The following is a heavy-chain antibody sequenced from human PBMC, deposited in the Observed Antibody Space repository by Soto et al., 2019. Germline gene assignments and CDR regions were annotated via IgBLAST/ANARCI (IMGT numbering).Heavy chain of an antibody. CDR3: AKPPTKYYDSSGYLYYFDF. CDR1: GFTFSSYA. Sequence: PGGTLRLSCAASGFTFSSYALSWVRQAPGKGLEWVSALSGSGGSTYYADSVKGRFTISRDNSKNTLYLQMNSLRAEHTAVYYCAKPPTKYYDSSGYLYYFDFGGQGTRVSGTS. V-gene: IGHV3-23*01. D-gene: IGHD3-22*01. CDR2: LSGSGGST. J-gene: IGHJ4*02.